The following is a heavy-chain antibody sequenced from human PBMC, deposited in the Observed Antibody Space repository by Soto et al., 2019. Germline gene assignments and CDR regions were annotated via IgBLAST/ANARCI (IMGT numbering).Heavy chain of an antibody. V-gene: IGHV3-33*08. Sequence: PGGSLRLSCVGSGFTFRSYTMNWVRQAPGKGLEWVAVIWYDGSNKYYADSVKGRFTISRDNSKNTLYLQMNSLRAEDTAVYYCARFQSPYYFDYWGQGTLVTVSS. J-gene: IGHJ4*02. CDR2: IWYDGSNK. CDR1: GFTFRSYT. CDR3: ARFQSPYYFDY.